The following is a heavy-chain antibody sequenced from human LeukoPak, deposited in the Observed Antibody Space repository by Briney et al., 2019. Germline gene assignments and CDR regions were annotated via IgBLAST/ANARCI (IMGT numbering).Heavy chain of an antibody. D-gene: IGHD3-16*01. Sequence: PGGSLRLSCAASGFTFSSYEMNWVRQAPGKGLEWVSYIGSGGTIIRYADSVKGRFTISRDNAKNPLYLQMNSLRVDDTAVYYCARAGGGFWFGPWGQGTLVTVSS. CDR1: GFTFSSYE. J-gene: IGHJ5*02. CDR2: IGSGGTII. CDR3: ARAGGGFWFGP. V-gene: IGHV3-48*03.